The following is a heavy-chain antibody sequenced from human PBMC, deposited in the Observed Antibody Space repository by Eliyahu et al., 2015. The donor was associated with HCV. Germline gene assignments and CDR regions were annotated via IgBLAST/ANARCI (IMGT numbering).Heavy chain of an antibody. CDR1: GFSLSTPEMC. V-gene: IGHV2-70*18. Sequence: QVTLRESGPALVKPTQTLTLTCTFSGFSLSTPEMCVSXIRQPPGKALEWLAXIDWDGDKYYSPSLKTRLSVSRDTSKNQVVLTVTNMDPVDTGTYYCARTSGISVAGNFDYWGQGTPVTVSS. CDR3: ARTSGISVAGNFDY. CDR2: IDWDGDK. D-gene: IGHD6-19*01. J-gene: IGHJ4*02.